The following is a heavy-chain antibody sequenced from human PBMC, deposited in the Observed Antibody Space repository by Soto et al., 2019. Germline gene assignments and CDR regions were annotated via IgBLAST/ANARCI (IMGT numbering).Heavy chain of an antibody. J-gene: IGHJ6*02. CDR2: ISYDGSNK. D-gene: IGHD6-13*01. CDR3: ASSSGWSLYYYYGMDV. Sequence: PGGSLRLSCAASGFTFSSYAMHWVRQAPGKGLEWVAVISYDGSNKYYADSVKGRFTISRDNSKNTLYLQMNSLRAEDTAVYYCASSSGWSLYYYYGMDVWGQGTTVTVSS. V-gene: IGHV3-30-3*01. CDR1: GFTFSSYA.